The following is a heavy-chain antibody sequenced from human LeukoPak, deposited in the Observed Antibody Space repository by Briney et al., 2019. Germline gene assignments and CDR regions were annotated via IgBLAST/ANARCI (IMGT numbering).Heavy chain of an antibody. CDR3: ASGELGSLYYFDY. CDR1: GFTFSKYL. Sequence: PGGSLSLSCAVSGFTFSKYLMHWVRDAPGKGLVWVSRIYGDGIRTTYADSVKGRFTISRDNAKNTLYLQMDSLRPEDTAVCFCASGELGSLYYFDYWGQGTLVTVSS. CDR2: IYGDGIRT. V-gene: IGHV3-74*01. D-gene: IGHD1-7*01. J-gene: IGHJ4*02.